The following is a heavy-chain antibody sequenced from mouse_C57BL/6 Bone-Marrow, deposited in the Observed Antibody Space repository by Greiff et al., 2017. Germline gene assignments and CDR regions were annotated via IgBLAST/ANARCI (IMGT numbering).Heavy chain of an antibody. D-gene: IGHD1-1*01. V-gene: IGHV2-2*01. CDR2: IWSGGST. CDR1: GFSLTSYG. CDR3: ARDYGSSDRYFDV. J-gene: IGHJ1*03. Sequence: QVQLKESGPGLVQPSQSLSITCTVSGFSLTSYGVHWVRQSPGKGLEWLGVIWSGGSTDYNAAFISRLSISKDNSKSQVFFKMNRLQADDTAIYYCARDYGSSDRYFDVWGTGTTVTVSS.